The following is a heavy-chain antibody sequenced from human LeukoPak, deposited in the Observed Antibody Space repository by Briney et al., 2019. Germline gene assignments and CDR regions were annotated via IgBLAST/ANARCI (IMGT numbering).Heavy chain of an antibody. Sequence: PGGSLRLSCAASGFTFSSYWMHWVRQAPGKGLVWVSRINSDGSSTSYADSVKGRFTISRDNAKNTLYLQMNSLRAEDTAVYYCTTTELYYDFWSGLNYWGQGTLVTVSP. CDR3: TTTELYYDFWSGLNY. J-gene: IGHJ4*02. V-gene: IGHV3-74*01. CDR2: INSDGSST. CDR1: GFTFSSYW. D-gene: IGHD3-3*01.